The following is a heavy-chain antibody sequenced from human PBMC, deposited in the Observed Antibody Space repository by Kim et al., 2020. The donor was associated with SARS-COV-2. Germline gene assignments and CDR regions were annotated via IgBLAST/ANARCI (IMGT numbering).Heavy chain of an antibody. J-gene: IGHJ4*02. D-gene: IGHD6-19*01. CDR2: GSTT. Sequence: GSTTAYADSVKGPFTISRDNAKNTLYLQINSRRVEDTAVYHCAAVTGTVNWGQGTLVIVSS. V-gene: IGHV3-74*01. CDR3: AAVTGTVN.